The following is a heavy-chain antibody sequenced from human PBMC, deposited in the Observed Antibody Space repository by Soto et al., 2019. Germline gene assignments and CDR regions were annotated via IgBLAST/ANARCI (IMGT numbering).Heavy chain of an antibody. CDR1: GFTFSTYA. J-gene: IGHJ5*02. CDR3: AKAPHYDFWSGYNNCFDP. V-gene: IGHV3-23*01. CDR2: ISGSGGST. D-gene: IGHD3-3*01. Sequence: TGGSLRLSCAASGFTFSTYAMSWVRQAPGKGLEWVSAISGSGGSTYYADSVKGRFTISRDNSKNTLYLQMNSLRAEDTAVYYCAKAPHYDFWSGYNNCFDPWGQGTLVTVSS.